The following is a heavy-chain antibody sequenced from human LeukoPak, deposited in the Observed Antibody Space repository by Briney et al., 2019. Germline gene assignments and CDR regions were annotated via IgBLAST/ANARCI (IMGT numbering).Heavy chain of an antibody. CDR2: IIPRLGTT. Sequence: GSSVKVSCKTSGGTFNSYAINWVRQAPGQGLEWMGGIIPRLGTTKYIQKVQGRMTITTDESTTTAYMEPSSLRSEDTAVYYCAADGTDWGQGTLVTVSS. J-gene: IGHJ4*02. CDR3: AADGTD. V-gene: IGHV1-69*05. CDR1: GGTFNSYA.